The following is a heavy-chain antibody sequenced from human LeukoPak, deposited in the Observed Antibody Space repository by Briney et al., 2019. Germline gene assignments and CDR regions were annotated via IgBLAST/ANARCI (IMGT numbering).Heavy chain of an antibody. V-gene: IGHV4-39*01. Sequence: SETLSLTCTVSGGSISSSSYYWGWIRQPPGKGLEWIVSIYCSGSTYYNPSLKSRVTISVDTSKNQFSLKLSSVTAADTAVYYCARHGSVAYYDILTGYGARGYFDYWGQGTLVTVSS. CDR3: ARHGSVAYYDILTGYGARGYFDY. J-gene: IGHJ4*02. CDR2: IYCSGST. D-gene: IGHD3-9*01. CDR1: GGSISSSSYY.